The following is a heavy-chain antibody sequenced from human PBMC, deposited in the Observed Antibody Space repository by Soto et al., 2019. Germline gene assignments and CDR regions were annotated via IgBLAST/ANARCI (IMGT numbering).Heavy chain of an antibody. V-gene: IGHV3-23*01. D-gene: IGHD6-19*01. CDR2: ISGSGGST. CDR1: GFTFSSYA. Sequence: EVQLLESGGGLVQPGGSLRLSCAASGFTFSSYAMNWVRQAPGKGLEWVSVISGSGGSTYYADSVKGRFTISRDNSKNQLYLQMNSLRAEDTAVYYCARRSSGWYFDYWGQGTLVTVSS. J-gene: IGHJ4*02. CDR3: ARRSSGWYFDY.